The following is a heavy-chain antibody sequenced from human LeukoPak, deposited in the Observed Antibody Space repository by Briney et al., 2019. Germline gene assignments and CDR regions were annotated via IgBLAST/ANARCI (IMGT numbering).Heavy chain of an antibody. CDR3: ARHEAQDFDY. Sequence: SETLSLTCIVSGGSISSSNYYWGWIRQPPGKGLEWIGSIYYSGTTYYSSSLKSRVIISVDTSKNQFSLKLSSVTATDTAVYYCARHEAQDFDYWGQGTLVTVSS. CDR2: IYYSGTT. CDR1: GGSISSSNYY. V-gene: IGHV4-39*01. J-gene: IGHJ4*02.